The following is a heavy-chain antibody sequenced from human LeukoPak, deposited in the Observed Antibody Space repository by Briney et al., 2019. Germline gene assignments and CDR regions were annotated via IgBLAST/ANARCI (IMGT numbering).Heavy chain of an antibody. CDR1: GFTFSSYA. Sequence: ESLRLSCAASGFTFSSYAMSWIRQPPGKGLEWIGEINHSGSTNYNPSLKSRVTISVDTSKNQFSLKLSSVTAADTAVYYCARGREMNTGSGLDYWGQGTLVTVSS. J-gene: IGHJ4*02. CDR2: INHSGST. CDR3: ARGREMNTGSGLDY. V-gene: IGHV4-34*01. D-gene: IGHD3-3*01.